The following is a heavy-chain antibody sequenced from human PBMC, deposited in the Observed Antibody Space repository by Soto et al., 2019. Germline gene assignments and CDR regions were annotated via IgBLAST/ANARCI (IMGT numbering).Heavy chain of an antibody. D-gene: IGHD2-21*01. Sequence: PSETLSLTCTVSGGSISSSSYYWGWIRQHPGKGLEWIGSIYYSGSTYYNPSLKSRVTISVDTSKNQFSLKLSSVTAAYTAVYYCARVSDGSRKGYYFDYWGQGTLVTVSS. J-gene: IGHJ4*02. CDR1: GGSISSSSYY. CDR2: IYYSGST. CDR3: ARVSDGSRKGYYFDY. V-gene: IGHV4-39*01.